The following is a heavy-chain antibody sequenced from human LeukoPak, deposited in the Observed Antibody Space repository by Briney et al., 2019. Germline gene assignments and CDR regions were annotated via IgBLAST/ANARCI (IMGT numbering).Heavy chain of an antibody. D-gene: IGHD3-22*01. CDR2: ISGSGGST. V-gene: IGHV3-23*01. Sequence: PGGSLRLSCAASGFTFSNYWMHWVRQAPGKGLEWVSAISGSGGSTYYADSVKGRFTISRDNSKNTLYLQMNTLRADDTAVYYCAKGYDSSGYYYAYWGQGTLVTVSS. CDR3: AKGYDSSGYYYAY. J-gene: IGHJ4*02. CDR1: GFTFSNYW.